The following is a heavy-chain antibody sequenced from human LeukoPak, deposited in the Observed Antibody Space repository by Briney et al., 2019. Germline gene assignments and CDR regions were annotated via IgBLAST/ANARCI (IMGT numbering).Heavy chain of an antibody. CDR1: GGTFSSYA. D-gene: IGHD2-2*01. J-gene: IGHJ5*02. V-gene: IGHV1-69*04. Sequence: SVKVSCKASGGTFSSYAISWVRQAPGQGLEWMGRIIPILGIANYAQKFQGRVTITADKSTSTAYMELSSLRSEDTAVYYCARTVVPAAISSYWFDPWGQGTLVIVSS. CDR3: ARTVVPAAISSYWFDP. CDR2: IIPILGIA.